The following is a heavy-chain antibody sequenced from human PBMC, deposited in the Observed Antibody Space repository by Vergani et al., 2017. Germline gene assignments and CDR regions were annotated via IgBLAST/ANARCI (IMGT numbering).Heavy chain of an antibody. CDR2: ISGSGGST. D-gene: IGHD3-3*01. CDR1: GFTFSSYA. J-gene: IGHJ4*02. CDR3: AKAPLFLEWSRTIDFDY. Sequence: EVQLLESGGGLVQPGGSLRLSCAASGFTFSSYAMSWVRQAPGKGREWVSAISGSGGSTYYADSVKGRFTISRDNSKYTLYLQMNSLRAEDTAVNYCAKAPLFLEWSRTIDFDYWGQGTLVTVSA. V-gene: IGHV3-23*01.